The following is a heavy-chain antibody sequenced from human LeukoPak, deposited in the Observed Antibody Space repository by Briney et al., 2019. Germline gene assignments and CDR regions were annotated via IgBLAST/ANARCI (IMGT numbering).Heavy chain of an antibody. J-gene: IGHJ6*03. CDR1: GGSISPYY. V-gene: IGHV4-59*01. D-gene: IGHD3-3*02. Sequence: SQTLSLTCTVSGGSISPYYWSWIRQPPGKGLGWIGYIYFSGSTNYNPSLKSRVTISVDTSKNQFSLKLSSVTAADTAVYYCARAFYPGYYSYMAVWGKGTTVTVSS. CDR3: ARAFYPGYYSYMAV. CDR2: IYFSGST.